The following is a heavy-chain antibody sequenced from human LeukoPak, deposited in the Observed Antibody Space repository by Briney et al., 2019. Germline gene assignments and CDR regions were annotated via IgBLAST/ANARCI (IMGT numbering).Heavy chain of an antibody. Sequence: SETLSLTCAVYGGSFSGYYWSWIRQPPGKGLEWIGEINHSGSTNYNPSLKGRVTISVDTSKNQFSLKLSSVTAADTAVYYCARHSRSGYGDYESAFDIWGQGTMVTVSS. J-gene: IGHJ3*02. V-gene: IGHV4-34*01. CDR3: ARHSRSGYGDYESAFDI. D-gene: IGHD5-12*01. CDR1: GGSFSGYY. CDR2: INHSGST.